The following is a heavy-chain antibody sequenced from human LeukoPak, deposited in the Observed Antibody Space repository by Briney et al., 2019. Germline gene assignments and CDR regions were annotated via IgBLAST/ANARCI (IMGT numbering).Heavy chain of an antibody. J-gene: IGHJ4*02. CDR1: GFTFGTNS. D-gene: IGHD5-18*01. CDR3: ARDGGGYSYGVAY. V-gene: IGHV3-48*01. Sequence: GGSLRLSCAGSGFTFGTNSMSWVRQAPGKGLEWISYISSGGSTIYYADSVKGRFTISRDNAKNSLYLQMNSLRAEDTAVCYCARDGGGYSYGVAYWGQGTLVTVSS. CDR2: ISSGGSTI.